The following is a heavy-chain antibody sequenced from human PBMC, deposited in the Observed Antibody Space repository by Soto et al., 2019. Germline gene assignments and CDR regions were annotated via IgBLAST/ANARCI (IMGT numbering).Heavy chain of an antibody. CDR1: GGTFSSYA. CDR2: IIPIFGTA. J-gene: IGHJ6*02. V-gene: IGHV1-69*06. CDR3: ARDVSGSYHYYYGMDV. Sequence: GASVKVSCKASGGTFSSYAISWVRQAPGQGLEWMGGIIPIFGTANYAQKFQGRVTITADKSTSTAYMELSSLRSEDTAVYYCARDVSGSYHYYYGMDVWGQGTTVTVS. D-gene: IGHD3-10*01.